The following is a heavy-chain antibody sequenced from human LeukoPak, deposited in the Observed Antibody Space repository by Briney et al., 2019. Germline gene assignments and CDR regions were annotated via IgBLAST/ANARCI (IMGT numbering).Heavy chain of an antibody. J-gene: IGHJ4*02. CDR3: ARSISTTTTGRSY. CDR1: GFTFSSYS. D-gene: IGHD1-26*01. V-gene: IGHV3-21*04. CDR2: ISSSSSYI. Sequence: GGSLRLSCAASGFTFSSYSMNWVRQAPGKGLEWVSSISSSSSYIYYADSVKGRFTISRDNAKNSLYLQMDSLRAEDTAVYYCARSISTTTTGRSYWGQGTLVTVSS.